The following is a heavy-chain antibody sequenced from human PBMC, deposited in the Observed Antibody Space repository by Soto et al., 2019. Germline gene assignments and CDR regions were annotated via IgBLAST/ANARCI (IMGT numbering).Heavy chain of an antibody. J-gene: IGHJ6*02. V-gene: IGHV4-4*07. CDR2: INTSGTT. D-gene: IGHD1-26*01. CDR1: GGSISSNY. CDR3: ARDVRWDRGLDV. Sequence: QVQLQESGPGLVKPSETLSLTCTVSGGSISSNYWSWIRQPAGKGLEWIGRINTSGTTNYNPSLKRRVSMSVDTSKNQFSLKVNSVTAADTAVYYCARDVRWDRGLDVLGQGTTVTVSS.